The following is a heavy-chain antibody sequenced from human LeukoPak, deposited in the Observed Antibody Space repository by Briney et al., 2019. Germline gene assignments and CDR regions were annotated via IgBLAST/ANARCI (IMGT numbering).Heavy chain of an antibody. Sequence: SGGSLRLSCAASGLTFSSYGMHWVRQAPGKGLEWVAVIWYDGSNVYYADSVKGRFTISRDNSKNTLYLQMNSLRAGDTAVYYCARAKLDSSGYSFDYWGQGTLVTVSS. D-gene: IGHD3-22*01. CDR3: ARAKLDSSGYSFDY. V-gene: IGHV3-33*08. J-gene: IGHJ4*02. CDR1: GLTFSSYG. CDR2: IWYDGSNV.